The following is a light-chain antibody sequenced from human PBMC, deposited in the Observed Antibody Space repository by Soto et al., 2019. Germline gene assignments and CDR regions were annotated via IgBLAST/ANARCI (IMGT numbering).Light chain of an antibody. Sequence: EIVLTQSPGTLSLSPGERATLSCRASQSVSSSYLAWYQQKPGQAPRLLIYGASSRATGIPDRFSGSGSGTDFTLTISRLEPEDFAVYYCQQKVTFGQGTRL. CDR1: QSVSSSY. CDR2: GAS. V-gene: IGKV3-20*01. CDR3: QQKVT. J-gene: IGKJ5*01.